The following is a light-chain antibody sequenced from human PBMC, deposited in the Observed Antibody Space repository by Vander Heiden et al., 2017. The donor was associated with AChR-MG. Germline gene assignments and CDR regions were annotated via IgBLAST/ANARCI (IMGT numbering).Light chain of an antibody. Sequence: ETLMTQSPVTLSVSPGETATLSCRASESVKSDLAWYQQKGGQAPRLLIYGASRRATGIPPRFSGSGSETEFTLTISSVQSEDFAVYHCQQYKRWPLTFGGGTKVDIK. CDR2: GAS. CDR3: QQYKRWPLT. V-gene: IGKV3-15*01. J-gene: IGKJ4*01. CDR1: ESVKSD.